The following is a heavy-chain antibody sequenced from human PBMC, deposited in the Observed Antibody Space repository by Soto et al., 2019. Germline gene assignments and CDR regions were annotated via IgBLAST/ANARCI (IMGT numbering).Heavy chain of an antibody. J-gene: IGHJ4*02. V-gene: IGHV4-4*02. CDR3: ARQRYCDDDCYLFDY. D-gene: IGHD2-21*02. CDR2: IHNSGST. Sequence: QVQLLESGPGLVKPSGTLSLTCDVSGGSITSTNWWTWVRQPPGKGLEWIGEIHNSGSTNYNPSLKSRVIISVDKSKNQFSLKLSSVTAADTAVYYCARQRYCDDDCYLFDYWGQGTLVTVSS. CDR1: GGSITSTNW.